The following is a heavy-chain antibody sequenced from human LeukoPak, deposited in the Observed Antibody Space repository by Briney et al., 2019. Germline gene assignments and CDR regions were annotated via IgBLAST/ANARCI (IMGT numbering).Heavy chain of an antibody. CDR3: ARSNNWGALDY. V-gene: IGHV4-39*07. D-gene: IGHD7-27*01. CDR2: IYYSGST. Sequence: SETLSLTCTVSGGSISSSSYYWGWIRQPPGKGLEWIGSIYYSGSTYYNPSLKSRVTISVDTSKNQFSLKLSSVTAADTAVYYCARSNNWGALDYWGQGTLVTVSS. J-gene: IGHJ4*02. CDR1: GGSISSSSYY.